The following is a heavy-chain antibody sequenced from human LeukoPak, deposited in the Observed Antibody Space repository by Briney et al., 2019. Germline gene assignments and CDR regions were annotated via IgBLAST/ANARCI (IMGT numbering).Heavy chain of an antibody. D-gene: IGHD2-2*01. CDR2: IYTSDNT. V-gene: IGHV4-4*07. J-gene: IGHJ6*03. Sequence: SETLSLTCTVSDGSISGYYWTWIRQPAGKGLEWIGRIYTSDNTIYNPSLRSRVTMSVDTSKNQFSLKLSSVAAADTAVYYCARGFVPAGMARYHYMDVWGKGTTVTVSS. CDR3: ARGFVPAGMARYHYMDV. CDR1: DGSISGYY.